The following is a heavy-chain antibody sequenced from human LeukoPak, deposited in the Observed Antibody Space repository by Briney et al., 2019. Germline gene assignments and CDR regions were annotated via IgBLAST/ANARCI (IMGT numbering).Heavy chain of an antibody. D-gene: IGHD3-22*01. CDR2: IYYSGST. V-gene: IGHV4-59*01. CDR1: GGSISSYY. Sequence: PSETLSLTCTASGGSISSYYWSWIRQPPGKGLEWIGYIYYSGSTNYNPSLKSRVTISVDTSKNQFSLKLSSVTAADTAVYYCARGPAAYYDSSGYDWGQGTLVTVSS. J-gene: IGHJ4*02. CDR3: ARGPAAYYDSSGYD.